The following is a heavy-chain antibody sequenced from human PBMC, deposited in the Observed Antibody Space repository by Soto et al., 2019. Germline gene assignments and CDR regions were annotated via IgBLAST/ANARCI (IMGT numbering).Heavy chain of an antibody. CDR1: GFTFSRYW. J-gene: IGHJ6*03. Sequence: SLRLSCAATGFTFSRYWMHWVRRAPGKGLMWVSRISRDGSRITYTDSVKGRFTISRDNAENTVYLQMNSLRAEDTAVYYCARDLENDGNYHMDVWGSGTTVTVSS. V-gene: IGHV3-74*01. CDR2: ISRDGSRI. CDR3: ARDLENDGNYHMDV. D-gene: IGHD3-3*01.